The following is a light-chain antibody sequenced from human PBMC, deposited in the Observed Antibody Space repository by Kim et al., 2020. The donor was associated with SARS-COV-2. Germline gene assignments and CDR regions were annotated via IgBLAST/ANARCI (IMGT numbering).Light chain of an antibody. CDR1: QGINIY. J-gene: IGKJ5*01. Sequence: DIQMTQSPSSLSASVGDRVTITCRASQGINIYLAWYQQKPGKAPKLLIYAASTLQSGVPSRFSGSGSGTDFTLTIPSLQPEDVAMYYCQQYNSGPPITFGQGTRLEIK. CDR2: AAS. V-gene: IGKV1-27*01. CDR3: QQYNSGPPIT.